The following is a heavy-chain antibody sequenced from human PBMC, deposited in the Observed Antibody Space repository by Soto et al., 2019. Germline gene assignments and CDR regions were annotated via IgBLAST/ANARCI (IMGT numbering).Heavy chain of an antibody. CDR3: AKRGAGSYFDY. CDR2: ISGRGDST. J-gene: IGHJ4*02. Sequence: EVQLLESGGGLVQPGGSLRLSCAASGFTFSSYAMRWVRQAPGKGLEWVSAISGRGDSTYYADSVKGRFTIPRDNSKNTLYRQMNSLRAEDAAVYYCAKRGAGSYFDYWGQGTLVTVSS. CDR1: GFTFSSYA. V-gene: IGHV3-23*01. D-gene: IGHD3-10*01.